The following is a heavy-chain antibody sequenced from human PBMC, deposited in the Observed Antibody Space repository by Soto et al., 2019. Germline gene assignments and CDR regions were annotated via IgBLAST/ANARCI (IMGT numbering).Heavy chain of an antibody. J-gene: IGHJ4*02. CDR1: GFTVSSYS. CDR3: ARDGKGAAYTNGPYYFDH. V-gene: IGHV3-21*01. Sequence: PGGSLRLSCAASGFTVSSYSMNWVRQAPGKGLEWVSTLSSSSSYIYYADSVKGRFTISRDNAKNSLYLQMNSLRAEDTAVYYCARDGKGAAYTNGPYYFDHWGQGALVTVSS. CDR2: LSSSSSYI. D-gene: IGHD2-8*01.